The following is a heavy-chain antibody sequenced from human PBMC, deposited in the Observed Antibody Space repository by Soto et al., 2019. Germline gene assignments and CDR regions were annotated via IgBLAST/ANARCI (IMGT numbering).Heavy chain of an antibody. CDR2: ISYDGRQK. Sequence: RISGAASGFTFSSYANHWVRQAPGKGLEWVAVISYDGRQKHYVDSVKGRFSVSRDESDNTLYLQMNSLRPEDTAVYYCAKDGYFDAYYFDHWGQGTLVTFSS. J-gene: IGHJ4*02. D-gene: IGHD3-9*01. CDR1: GFTFSSYA. CDR3: AKDGYFDAYYFDH. V-gene: IGHV3-30*04.